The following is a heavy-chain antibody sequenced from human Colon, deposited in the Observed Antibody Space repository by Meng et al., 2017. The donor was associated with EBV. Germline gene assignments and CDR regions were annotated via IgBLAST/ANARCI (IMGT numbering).Heavy chain of an antibody. CDR1: GGSLSGAY. D-gene: IGHD4-17*01. CDR2: IIHGGSP. Sequence: QVQLQQWGAGLLKPSXXLSLTCAVNGGSLSGAYWNWIRQPPGKGLEWIGEIIHGGSPSYNPSLKSRVSMSVDKSQNHFSLRLSSVTAADTAVYYCTTLYGDSISWGQGTLVTVSS. J-gene: IGHJ4*02. CDR3: TTLYGDSIS. V-gene: IGHV4-34*12.